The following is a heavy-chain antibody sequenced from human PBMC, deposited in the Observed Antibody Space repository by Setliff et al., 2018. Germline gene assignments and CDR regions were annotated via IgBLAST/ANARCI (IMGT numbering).Heavy chain of an antibody. CDR1: GGSINSGSYF. CDR2: IHYSGSTS. V-gene: IGHV4-39*07. CDR3: ATDGPVLNGDYIS. J-gene: IGHJ5*02. D-gene: IGHD3-10*01. Sequence: PSETLSLTCTVSGGSINSGSYFWAWIRQPPGKGLEWIGSIHYSGSTSYYNPSLKSRVTISVDKSKNQFSLSLRSVTAADTAVYYCATDGPVLNGDYISWGQGTLVTVSS.